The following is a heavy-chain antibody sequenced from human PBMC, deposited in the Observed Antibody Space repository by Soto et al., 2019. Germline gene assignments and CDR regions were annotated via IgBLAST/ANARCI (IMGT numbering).Heavy chain of an antibody. CDR2: IYHSGST. J-gene: IGHJ4*02. V-gene: IGHV4-38-2*01. CDR1: GYSISSGYF. D-gene: IGHD4-17*01. Sequence: SETLSLTCAVSGYSISSGYFWGWIRQPPGKGLEWIGSIYHSGSTYYNPSLKSRVTISVDTPKNQFSLKLSSVTAADTAVYYCARADGDFFYYFDYWGQGTLVTVSS. CDR3: ARADGDFFYYFDY.